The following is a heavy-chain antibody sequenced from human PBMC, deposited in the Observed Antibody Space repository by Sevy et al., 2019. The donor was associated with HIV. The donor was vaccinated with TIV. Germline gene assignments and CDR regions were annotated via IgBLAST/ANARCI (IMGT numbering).Heavy chain of an antibody. CDR3: SSFGRLIIINDDTVEI. D-gene: IGHD3-9*01. Sequence: SETLSLTCTVSGYSISSAYSWGWIRQPPGKGLEWIANIYHDGSTYYNPSLNSRVTISIDTSKNQFSLKLSSVTAADTAVYYCSSFGRLIIINDDTVEIWGQGTMVTVSS. J-gene: IGHJ3*02. CDR1: GYSISSAYS. V-gene: IGHV4-38-2*02. CDR2: IYHDGST.